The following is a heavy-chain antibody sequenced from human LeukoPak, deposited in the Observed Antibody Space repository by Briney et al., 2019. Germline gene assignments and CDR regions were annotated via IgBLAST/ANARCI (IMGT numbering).Heavy chain of an antibody. V-gene: IGHV3-30*04. CDR1: GFTFSNYA. D-gene: IGHD3-3*01. CDR2: ISYDGINK. Sequence: PGGSLRLSCAASGFTFSNYAMHWVRQAPGKGLEWVTVISYDGINKYYGDSVKGRFTISRDNSKNTLYLQMNSLRAEDTAVYYCAKDPAWKREWLLPHFDYWGQGTLVTVSS. CDR3: AKDPAWKREWLLPHFDY. J-gene: IGHJ4*02.